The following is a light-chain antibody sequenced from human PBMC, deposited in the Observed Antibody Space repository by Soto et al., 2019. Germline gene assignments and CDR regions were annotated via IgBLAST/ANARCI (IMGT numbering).Light chain of an antibody. V-gene: IGKV1-5*01. CDR1: QSIDRW. CDR3: QHSYRFSWT. Sequence: DIQMTQSPSTLSAYIGDKVTIACRASQSIDRWLAWYQQKPGRAPKVLIYDVSNLEKGVPPRFRGSGFGTEFTLTISSLQPDDVAIYYCQHSYRFSWTFGQGTKLEI. J-gene: IGKJ1*01. CDR2: DVS.